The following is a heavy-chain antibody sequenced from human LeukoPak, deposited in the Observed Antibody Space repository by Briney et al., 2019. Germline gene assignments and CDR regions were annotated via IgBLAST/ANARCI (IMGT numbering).Heavy chain of an antibody. V-gene: IGHV1-18*01. D-gene: IGHD1-1*01. Sequence: ASVKVSCEASGYTFTSYGISWVRQSPGQGLEWMGWISAYNGNTNYAQKLQGRVTMTTDTYTSTTYMELRSLRSDDTAVYYCASSDGKYFQHSGQGTLVTVSS. J-gene: IGHJ1*01. CDR1: GYTFTSYG. CDR2: ISAYNGNT. CDR3: ASSDGKYFQH.